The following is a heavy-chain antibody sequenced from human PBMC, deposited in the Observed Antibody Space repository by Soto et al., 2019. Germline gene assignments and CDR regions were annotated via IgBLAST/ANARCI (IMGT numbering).Heavy chain of an antibody. D-gene: IGHD3-16*01. Sequence: WGSLRLSCTASGLTLNSQSMSWVRQAAATGLEWVSTISPSGSNIHYADSVKCRFTFSSGNSRNRLDMQMSSLKAADTALYYCVSWVSAHFDYWGQGTPVTVSS. J-gene: IGHJ4*02. CDR3: VSWVSAHFDY. V-gene: IGHV3-23*05. CDR2: ISPSGSNI. CDR1: GLTLNSQS.